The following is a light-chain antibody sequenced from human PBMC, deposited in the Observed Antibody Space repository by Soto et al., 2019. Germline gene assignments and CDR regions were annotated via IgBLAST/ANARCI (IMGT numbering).Light chain of an antibody. CDR1: SSDVGGYNY. CDR2: DVS. CDR3: SSYTSSSTLV. V-gene: IGLV2-14*01. J-gene: IGLJ2*01. Sequence: QSALTQPASVSGSPGQSITISCTGTSSDVGGYNYVSWYQQHPGKAPKFMIYDVSNRPSGVSNRFSGSKSGNMASLTISGLQAEDEADYYCSSYTSSSTLVFGGGTKVTVL.